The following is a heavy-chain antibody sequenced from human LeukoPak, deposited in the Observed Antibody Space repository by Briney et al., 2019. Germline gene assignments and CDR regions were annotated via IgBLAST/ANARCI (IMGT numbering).Heavy chain of an antibody. CDR3: ARPDSSGYYSDYYYMDV. CDR2: ISSSSSYI. V-gene: IGHV3-21*01. Sequence: GGSLRLSCTASGFTFGDYAMSWVRQAPGKGLEWVSSISSSSSYIYYADSVKGRFTISRDNAKNSLYLQMNSLRAEDTAVYYCARPDSSGYYSDYYYMDVWGKGTTVTVSS. J-gene: IGHJ6*03. D-gene: IGHD3-22*01. CDR1: GFTFGDYA.